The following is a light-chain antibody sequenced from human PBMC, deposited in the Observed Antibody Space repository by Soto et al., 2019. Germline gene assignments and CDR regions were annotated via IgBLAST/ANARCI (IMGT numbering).Light chain of an antibody. CDR3: QQYDSYSWT. CDR2: AAS. V-gene: IGKV1-5*01. Sequence: DIQMTQSPSTLSGSVGDRVTITCRASQTISSWLAWYQQKPGKAPNLLIYAASRLQSGVPSRFSGSGSGTEFTLTISSLQPDDFATYYCQQYDSYSWTFGQGTKVDIK. J-gene: IGKJ1*01. CDR1: QTISSW.